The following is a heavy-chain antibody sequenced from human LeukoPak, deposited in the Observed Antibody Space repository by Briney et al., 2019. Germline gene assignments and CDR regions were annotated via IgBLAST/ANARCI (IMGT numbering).Heavy chain of an antibody. D-gene: IGHD3-16*01. CDR1: GFTFSSYS. CDR3: ARRFGAARDDYMDV. J-gene: IGHJ6*03. CDR2: IGSSSSTM. V-gene: IGHV3-48*01. Sequence: GGTLRPSCAASGFTFSSYSMNWVRQAPGKGLEWVSYIGSSSSTMFYADSVKGRFTISRDNAKNSLYLQMNSLRAEDTAVYYCARRFGAARDDYMDVWGKGTTVTISS.